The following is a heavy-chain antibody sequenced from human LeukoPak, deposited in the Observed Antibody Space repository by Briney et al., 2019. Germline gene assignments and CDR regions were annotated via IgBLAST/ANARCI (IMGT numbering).Heavy chain of an antibody. CDR3: ARANWGNWFDP. V-gene: IGHV4-61*02. D-gene: IGHD7-27*01. CDR2: IYTSGST. CDR1: GGSISSSSYY. Sequence: SETLSLTCTVSGGSISSSSYYWSWIRQPAGKGLEWIGRIYTSGSTNYNPSLKSRVTMSVDTSKNQFSLKLSSVTAADTAVYYCARANWGNWFDPWGQGTLVTVSS. J-gene: IGHJ5*02.